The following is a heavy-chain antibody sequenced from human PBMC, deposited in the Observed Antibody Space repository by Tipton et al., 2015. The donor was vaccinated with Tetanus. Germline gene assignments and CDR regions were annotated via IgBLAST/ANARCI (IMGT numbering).Heavy chain of an antibody. J-gene: IGHJ4*02. V-gene: IGHV4-30-4*01. Sequence: TLSLTCTVSGGSISSDDYYWSWIRQPPGKGLEWIGYIYYSGGTYYNPSLKSRLTISVDTSKNQFSLKLSSVTAADTAVYYCARGVDRTKAGIDWDQGTLVTVSS. CDR3: ARGVDRTKAGID. CDR1: GGSISSDDYY. D-gene: IGHD5-12*01. CDR2: IYYSGGT.